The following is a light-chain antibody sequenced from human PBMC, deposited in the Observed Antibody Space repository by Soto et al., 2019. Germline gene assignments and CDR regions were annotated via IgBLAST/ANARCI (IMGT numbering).Light chain of an antibody. CDR3: CSYAGTYTRV. J-gene: IGLJ1*01. CDR2: DVN. CDR1: SSDVANYNY. Sequence: QSVLTQPRSVSGSPGQSVTISCTRTSSDVANYNYVSWYQQHPGKAPKLMIYDVNKRPSGVPYRFSGSKSGNTASLTISGLQAEDEAAYYCCSYAGTYTRVSGNGTKVTVL. V-gene: IGLV2-11*01.